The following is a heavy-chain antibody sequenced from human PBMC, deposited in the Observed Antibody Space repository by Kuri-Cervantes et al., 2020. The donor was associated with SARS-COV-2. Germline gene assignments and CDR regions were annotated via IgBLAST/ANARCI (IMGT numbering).Heavy chain of an antibody. Sequence: ESLKISCTVSGGSISLTSYHWGWIRQSPGKELEWIGSIYYNGNTYYNPSLKSRVTISVDTSKNQFSLKLSSVTAADTAVYYCARQMMSSITIFGVVITRNWFDPWGQGTLVTVSS. CDR2: IYYNGNT. CDR1: GGSISLTSYH. V-gene: IGHV4-39*01. D-gene: IGHD3-3*01. CDR3: ARQMMSSITIFGVVITRNWFDP. J-gene: IGHJ5*02.